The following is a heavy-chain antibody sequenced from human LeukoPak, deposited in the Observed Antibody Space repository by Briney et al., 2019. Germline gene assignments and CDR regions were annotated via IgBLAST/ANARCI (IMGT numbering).Heavy chain of an antibody. Sequence: GGSLRLSCAASGFTFNNYWMHWVRQARGKGLVWVSRINGGGGSTSYADSVKGRFTISRDNAKNTLYLQVISLRAEDTAVYYCARGPSIAARYDAFDIWGQGTMVTVSS. J-gene: IGHJ3*02. CDR2: INGGGGST. CDR3: ARGPSIAARYDAFDI. D-gene: IGHD6-6*01. V-gene: IGHV3-74*01. CDR1: GFTFNNYW.